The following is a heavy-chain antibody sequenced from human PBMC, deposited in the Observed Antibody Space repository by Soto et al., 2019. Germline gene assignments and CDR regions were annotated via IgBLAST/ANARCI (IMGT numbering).Heavy chain of an antibody. CDR1: GGSFSGYY. CDR2: INHSGST. CDR3: ATWAVVTDAVDY. D-gene: IGHD2-15*01. V-gene: IGHV4-34*01. J-gene: IGHJ4*02. Sequence: PSETLSLTCAVYGGSFSGYYWSWIRQPPGKGLEWIGEINHSGSTNYNPSLKSRVTISVDTSKNQFSLKLSSVTAADTAVYYCATWAVVTDAVDYWGQGTLVTVSS.